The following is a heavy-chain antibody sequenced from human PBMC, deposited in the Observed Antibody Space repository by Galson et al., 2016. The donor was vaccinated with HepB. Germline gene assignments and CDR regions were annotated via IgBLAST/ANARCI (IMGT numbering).Heavy chain of an antibody. V-gene: IGHV3-23*01. CDR3: AKRLWTESRGWSFDL. CDR1: GFTFTFYA. J-gene: IGHJ2*01. CDR2: ISGSAGGT. D-gene: IGHD3/OR15-3a*01. Sequence: LRLSCAASGFTFTFYAMHWVRQAPGKGLEWVSAISGSAGGTYYTDSVKGRVTISRDNSKNTLYLQMRSLRADDTAVYYCAKRLWTESRGWSFDLWGRGTLVIVSS.